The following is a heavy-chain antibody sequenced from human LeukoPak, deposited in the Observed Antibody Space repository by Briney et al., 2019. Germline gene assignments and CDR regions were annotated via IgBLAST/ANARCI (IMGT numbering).Heavy chain of an antibody. V-gene: IGHV5-51*01. CDR3: ARIGITGTTSQGAFDI. Sequence: GESLKMSCKGSGYRFTSYWIGWVRQMPGKGLEWVGIIYPGDSDTRYSLSFQGQDTISADKSISTAYLQWSSLKASDTAMYYCARIGITGTTSQGAFDIWGQGTMVTVSS. D-gene: IGHD1-7*01. CDR1: GYRFTSYW. J-gene: IGHJ3*02. CDR2: IYPGDSDT.